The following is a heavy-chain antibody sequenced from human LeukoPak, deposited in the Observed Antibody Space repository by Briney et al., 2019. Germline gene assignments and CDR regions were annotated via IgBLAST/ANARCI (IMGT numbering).Heavy chain of an antibody. V-gene: IGHV1-69*05. D-gene: IGHD3-22*01. CDR1: GGTFSSYA. Sequence: SVKVSCKASGGTFSSYAISWVRQAPGQGLDWMGRIIPIFGTANYAQKFQGRVSITTDESTSTAYMELSSLRSEDTAVYYCASNPHPYYYDSSGYYFGFDYWGQGTLVTVSS. J-gene: IGHJ4*02. CDR3: ASNPHPYYYDSSGYYFGFDY. CDR2: IIPIFGTA.